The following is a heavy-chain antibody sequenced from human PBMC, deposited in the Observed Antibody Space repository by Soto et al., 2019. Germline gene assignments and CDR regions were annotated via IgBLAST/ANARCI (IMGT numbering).Heavy chain of an antibody. J-gene: IGHJ5*02. V-gene: IGHV2-26*04. CDR2: IFSNDEK. Sequence: QVTVKESGPVLVKPTETLTLTCTVSGFSLSNAGLGVSWIRQPPGKALEWLAHIFSNDEKSYNTSLKSRLTTSKGTSKRQVVLTMTNMAPVDTATYYCASTYSSSWYWFDPWGQGTLVTVSS. D-gene: IGHD6-13*01. CDR3: ASTYSSSWYWFDP. CDR1: GFSLSNAGLG.